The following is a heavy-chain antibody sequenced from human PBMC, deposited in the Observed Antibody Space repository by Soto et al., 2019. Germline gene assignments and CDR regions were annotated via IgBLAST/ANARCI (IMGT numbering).Heavy chain of an antibody. Sequence: ASVKVSCKASGYTFTSYDINWVRQATGQGLEWMGWMNPNSGNTGYAQKFQGRVTMTRNTSISTAYMELSSLRSEETAVSYCARGGWPALYYYYGMDVWGQGTTVTVSS. CDR2: MNPNSGNT. V-gene: IGHV1-8*01. CDR3: ARGGWPALYYYYGMDV. CDR1: GYTFTSYD. J-gene: IGHJ6*02. D-gene: IGHD2-15*01.